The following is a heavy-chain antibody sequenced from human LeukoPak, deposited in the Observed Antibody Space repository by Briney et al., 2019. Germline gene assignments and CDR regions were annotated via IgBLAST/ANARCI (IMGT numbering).Heavy chain of an antibody. D-gene: IGHD3-22*01. CDR1: GFTFSSYD. Sequence: PGGSLRLSCAASGFTFSSYDMYWVRQAPGKGLEWVAAISYDGSYKNYADSVKGRFTISRDNSKKTLYLQMSSLRVEDTAVYYCARNYHDSSGYQESAFDYWGQGTLVTVSS. CDR2: ISYDGSYK. J-gene: IGHJ4*02. V-gene: IGHV3-33*07. CDR3: ARNYHDSSGYQESAFDY.